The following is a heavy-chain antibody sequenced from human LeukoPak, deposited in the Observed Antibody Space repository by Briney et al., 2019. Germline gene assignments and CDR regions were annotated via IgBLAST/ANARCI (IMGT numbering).Heavy chain of an antibody. Sequence: GGSLRLSCAASGFTFDDYAMHWVRQAPGKGLEWVSGISWNRGSIGYADSVKGRFTISRDNAKNSLYLQMNSLRAEDTALYYCAKSGHSSSWFFWGQGTMVTVSS. D-gene: IGHD6-13*01. CDR1: GFTFDDYA. V-gene: IGHV3-9*01. J-gene: IGHJ3*01. CDR2: ISWNRGSI. CDR3: AKSGHSSSWFF.